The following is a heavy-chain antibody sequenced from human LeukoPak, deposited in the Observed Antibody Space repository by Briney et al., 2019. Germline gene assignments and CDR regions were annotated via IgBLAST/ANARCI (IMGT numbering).Heavy chain of an antibody. Sequence: GGSLRLSCAASGFTFSSYWMSWVRQAPGKGLEWVSSISSSSSYIYYADSVKGRFTISRDNAKNSVYLQMTSLRAEDTAVYYCARDKWLTTTHYFDYWGQGTLVTVSS. V-gene: IGHV3-21*01. D-gene: IGHD4-11*01. CDR3: ARDKWLTTTHYFDY. CDR1: GFTFSSYW. J-gene: IGHJ4*02. CDR2: ISSSSSYI.